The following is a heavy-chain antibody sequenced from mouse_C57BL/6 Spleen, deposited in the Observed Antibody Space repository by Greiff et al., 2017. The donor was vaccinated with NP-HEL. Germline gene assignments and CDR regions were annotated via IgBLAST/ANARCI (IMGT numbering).Heavy chain of an antibody. CDR2: ISSGSSTI. CDR3: ARNYYGNYGFYAMDY. CDR1: GFTFSDYG. D-gene: IGHD2-1*01. Sequence: DVHLVESGGGLVKPGGSLKLSCAASGFTFSDYGMHWVRQAPEKGLEWVAYISSGSSTIYYADTVKGRFTISRDNAKNTLFLQMTSLRSEDTAMYYCARNYYGNYGFYAMDYWGQGTSVTVSS. J-gene: IGHJ4*01. V-gene: IGHV5-17*01.